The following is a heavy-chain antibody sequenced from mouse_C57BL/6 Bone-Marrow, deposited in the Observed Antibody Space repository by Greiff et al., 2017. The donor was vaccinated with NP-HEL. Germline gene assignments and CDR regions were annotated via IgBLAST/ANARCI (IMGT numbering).Heavy chain of an antibody. V-gene: IGHV3-6*01. J-gene: IGHJ3*01. CDR1: GYSITSGYY. CDR2: ISYDGSN. CDR3: ARGELGDLWFAY. Sequence: EVKLVESGPGLVKPSQSLSLTCSVTGYSITSGYYWNWIRQFPGNKLEWMGYISYDGSNNYNPSRKNPISITRDTSKNQFFLKLNSVTTEDTATYYCARGELGDLWFAYWGQGTLVTVSA.